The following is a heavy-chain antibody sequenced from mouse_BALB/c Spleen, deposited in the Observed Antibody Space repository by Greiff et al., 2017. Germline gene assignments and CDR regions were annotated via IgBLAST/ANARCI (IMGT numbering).Heavy chain of an antibody. CDR3: AWGNAMDD. J-gene: IGHJ4*01. V-gene: IGHV14-1*02. CDR1: GFNIKDYY. Sequence: EVQLQQSGAELVRPGALVKLSCKASGFNIKDYYMHWVKQRPEQGLEWIGWIDPENGNTIYDPKFQGKASITADTSSNKAYLQLSSLTSEDTAVYYCAWGNAMDDWGQGTSVTVSS. CDR2: IDPENGNT.